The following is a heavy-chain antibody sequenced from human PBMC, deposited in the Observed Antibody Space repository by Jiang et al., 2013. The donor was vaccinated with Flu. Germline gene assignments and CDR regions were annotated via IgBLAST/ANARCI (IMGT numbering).Heavy chain of an antibody. J-gene: IGHJ4*01. Sequence: QLVESGGGVAQPGASLRLTCEASGLMLSEHGIHWVRQAPGKGLEWVAELWYEGNTQYYAESVEGRFTISRDTAKNMVYLQMDSLRVEDTAVYYCARGQDRAAAGTGWGYWGQGTLVTVTS. CDR1: GLMLSEHG. CDR2: LWYEGNTQ. CDR3: ARGQDRAAAGTGWGY. D-gene: IGHD6-13*01. V-gene: IGHV3-33*01.